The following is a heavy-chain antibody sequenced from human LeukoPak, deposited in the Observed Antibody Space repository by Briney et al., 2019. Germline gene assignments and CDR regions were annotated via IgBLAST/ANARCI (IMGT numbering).Heavy chain of an antibody. J-gene: IGHJ4*02. CDR1: GGSISSNY. Sequence: SETLSLTCTVSGGSISSNYWSWIRQPAGKGLEWIGRIYTSGSTDYNPSLESRVTMSVDTSKNQFSLKLSSVTAADTAVYYCARVRAVAGIDYYFDYWGQGTLVTVSS. CDR3: ARVRAVAGIDYYFDY. V-gene: IGHV4-4*07. CDR2: IYTSGST. D-gene: IGHD6-19*01.